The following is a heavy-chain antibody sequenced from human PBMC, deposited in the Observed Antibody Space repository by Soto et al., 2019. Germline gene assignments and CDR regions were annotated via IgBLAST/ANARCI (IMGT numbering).Heavy chain of an antibody. V-gene: IGHV3-11*06. CDR2: ISSSGSYT. Sequence: QVQLVESGGGLVKPGGSLRLSCAASGFTFSDYYMPWIRQAPGKGLEWVSYISSSGSYTNYADSVKGRFTISRDNAKKSLYLQMNSLRAEDTAVYYCARSDCGGNCYSGPYYYYGMDVWGQGTTVTVSS. CDR1: GFTFSDYY. CDR3: ARSDCGGNCYSGPYYYYGMDV. J-gene: IGHJ6*01. D-gene: IGHD2-21*02.